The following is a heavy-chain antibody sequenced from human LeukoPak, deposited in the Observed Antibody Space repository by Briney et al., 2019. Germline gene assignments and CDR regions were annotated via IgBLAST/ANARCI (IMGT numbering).Heavy chain of an antibody. CDR2: ISAYNGNT. J-gene: IGHJ5*02. D-gene: IGHD2-2*01. V-gene: IGHV1-18*01. CDR1: GYTFTSYG. Sequence: ASVKVSCKASGYTFTSYGISWVRQAPGLGLEWMGWISAYNGNTNYAQKLQGRVTMTTDTSTSTAYMELRSLRSDDTAVYYCARAHFAPGYCSSTSCSNSWFDPWGQGTLVTVSS. CDR3: ARAHFAPGYCSSTSCSNSWFDP.